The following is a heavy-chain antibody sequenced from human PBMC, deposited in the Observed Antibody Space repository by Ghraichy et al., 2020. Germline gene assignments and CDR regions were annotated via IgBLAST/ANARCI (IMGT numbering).Heavy chain of an antibody. CDR1: GGSFSGYY. J-gene: IGHJ4*02. D-gene: IGHD6-19*01. Sequence: SETLSLTCAVYGGSFSGYYWSWIRQPPGKGLEWIGEINHSGSTNYNPSLKSRVTISVDTSKNQFSLKLSSVTAADTAVYYCARRPPRQWLVQGFDYWGQGTLVTVSS. V-gene: IGHV4-34*01. CDR2: INHSGST. CDR3: ARRPPRQWLVQGFDY.